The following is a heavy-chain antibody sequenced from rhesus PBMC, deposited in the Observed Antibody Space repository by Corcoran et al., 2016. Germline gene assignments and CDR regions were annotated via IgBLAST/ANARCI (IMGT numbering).Heavy chain of an antibody. J-gene: IGHJ3*01. CDR3: AAPYDF. D-gene: IGHD4-11*01. Sequence: QVQLQESGPGVVKPSETLSLTCAVSGASISNYWWVWIRKTPGKGRGWIGEINGKSGRHYDNPALESRVTMSRDASKNQFSLKLNSVTAADTAVYYCAAPYDFWGQGLRVTVSS. V-gene: IGHV4-80*01. CDR2: INGKSGRH. CDR1: GASISNYW.